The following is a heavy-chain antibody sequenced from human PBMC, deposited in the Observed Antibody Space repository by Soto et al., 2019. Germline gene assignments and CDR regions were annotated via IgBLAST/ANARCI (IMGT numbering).Heavy chain of an antibody. Sequence: GGSLRLSCAASGFTFSSYGMHWVRQAPGKGLEWVSAISGSGGSTYYADSVKGRFTISRDNSKNTLYLQMNSLRAEDTAVYYCAKDLPSQKYCSGGSCRPYYFDYWGQGTLVTVSS. V-gene: IGHV3-23*01. CDR3: AKDLPSQKYCSGGSCRPYYFDY. D-gene: IGHD2-15*01. CDR2: ISGSGGST. CDR1: GFTFSSYG. J-gene: IGHJ4*02.